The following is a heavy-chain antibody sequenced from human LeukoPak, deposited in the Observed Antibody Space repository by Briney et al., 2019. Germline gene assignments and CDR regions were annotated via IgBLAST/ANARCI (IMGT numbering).Heavy chain of an antibody. J-gene: IGHJ4*02. CDR2: ISGGGGST. Sequence: PGGSRRLSCAASGFTFRSYAMSWVRQAPRKGLEWVSTISGGGGSTDYADSVKGRFTISRDSSRNTLYLQMNSLRAEDTAVYYCAKEKALRDYDILTGYFDYWGQGTLVTVSS. CDR3: AKEKALRDYDILTGYFDY. V-gene: IGHV3-23*01. D-gene: IGHD3-9*01. CDR1: GFTFRSYA.